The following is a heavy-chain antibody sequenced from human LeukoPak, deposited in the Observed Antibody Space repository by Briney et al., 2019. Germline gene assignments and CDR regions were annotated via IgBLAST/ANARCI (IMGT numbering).Heavy chain of an antibody. CDR2: VSYDGSNK. D-gene: IGHD2-15*01. CDR3: VKDNGVVVKDDVFDI. J-gene: IGHJ3*02. CDR1: GFIFSNYA. Sequence: GGSLRLSCAASGFIFSNYAMHWVRQPPGKGLEWVAVVSYDGSNKYYADSVKGRFTISRDNSKNKSYLQMNSLRAEDTAMYYCVKDNGVVVKDDVFDIWGQGTMVTVSS. V-gene: IGHV3-30*04.